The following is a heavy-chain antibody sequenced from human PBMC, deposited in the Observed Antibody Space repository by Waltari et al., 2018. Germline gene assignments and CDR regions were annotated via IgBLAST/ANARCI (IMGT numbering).Heavy chain of an antibody. CDR1: EFTLSSYW. J-gene: IGHJ6*04. CDR3: TNPVGGDYRNY. CDR2: IKSNTDGVTT. D-gene: IGHD4-17*01. V-gene: IGHV3-15*01. Sequence: EVQLVESGGGLVPPGGSLRLSCVASEFTLSSYWMNWFRQAPGKGLEWFGRIKSNTDGVTTDYAAPVKGRFTISRDDSKNTLYLQMNSLKTEDTAVYYCTNPVGGDYRNYWGKGTTVTVSS.